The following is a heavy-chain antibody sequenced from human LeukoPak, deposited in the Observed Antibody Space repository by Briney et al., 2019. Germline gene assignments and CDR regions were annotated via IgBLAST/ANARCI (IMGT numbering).Heavy chain of an antibody. J-gene: IGHJ4*02. CDR1: GGSFSASY. Sequence: SETLSLTCAVYGGSFSASYWSWIRQPPGKGLEWIGEINHSGSTNYNPSLKSRVTISVDTSKNQFSLKLSSVTAADTAVYYCARAGRYYDSSGHSFDYWGQGTLVTVSS. CDR3: ARAGRYYDSSGHSFDY. CDR2: INHSGST. D-gene: IGHD3-22*01. V-gene: IGHV4-34*01.